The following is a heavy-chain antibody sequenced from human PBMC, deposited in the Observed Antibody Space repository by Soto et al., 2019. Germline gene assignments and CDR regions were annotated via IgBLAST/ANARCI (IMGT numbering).Heavy chain of an antibody. Sequence: QVQLAQSGAEVKKPGASVKVSCKASGNTFTSYYMHWVRQAPGQGLEWMGIINPTGGSTSYAQKFQGRVTMTKDTSTSTVYMELSSLRSEDTAVYYCARSYSTRWGPIDYWGQGTLVTVSS. CDR3: ARSYSTRWGPIDY. V-gene: IGHV1-46*01. D-gene: IGHD6-13*01. CDR2: INPTGGST. CDR1: GNTFTSYY. J-gene: IGHJ4*02.